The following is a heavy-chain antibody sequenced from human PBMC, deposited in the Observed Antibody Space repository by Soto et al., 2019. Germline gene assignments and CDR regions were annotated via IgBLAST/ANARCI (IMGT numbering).Heavy chain of an antibody. Sequence: GGSLRLSCAASGFTFSSYAMSWVRQAPGKGLEWVSAISGSGGSTYYADSVKGRFTISRDNSKNTLYLQMNSLRAEDTAVYYCARGRGGQREVAPYYYYGMDVWGQGTTVTVSS. CDR1: GFTFSSYA. D-gene: IGHD6-25*01. CDR2: ISGSGGST. CDR3: ARGRGGQREVAPYYYYGMDV. V-gene: IGHV3-23*01. J-gene: IGHJ6*02.